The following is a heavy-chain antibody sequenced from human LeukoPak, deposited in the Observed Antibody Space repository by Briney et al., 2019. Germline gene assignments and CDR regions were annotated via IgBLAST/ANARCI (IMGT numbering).Heavy chain of an antibody. CDR1: GFTFSSYI. CDR2: ISRNSTYI. Sequence: GGSLRLSCAASGFTFSSYIMNWVRQAPGKGLEWVASISRNSTYIHYADSVKGRFTISRDNARNSLFLQMNSLRAEDTAIYYCASDEGNYFDYWGQGTLVTVAS. J-gene: IGHJ4*02. CDR3: ASDEGNYFDY. V-gene: IGHV3-21*01.